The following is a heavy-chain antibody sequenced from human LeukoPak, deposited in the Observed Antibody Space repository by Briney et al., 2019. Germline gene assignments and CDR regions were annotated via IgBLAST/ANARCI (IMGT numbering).Heavy chain of an antibody. V-gene: IGHV4-61*09. CDR1: GGSISSGSYC. J-gene: IGHJ6*03. CDR3: ARSVQYYYGSGSYRQYYYYYMDV. Sequence: SETLSLTCTVSGGSISSGSYCWSWIRQPAGKGPEWIGHIHSSGSTNYNPSLKSRVTIPVDTSKNQFSLKLSSVTAADTAVYYCARSVQYYYGSGSYRQYYYYYMDVWGKGTTVTISS. CDR2: IHSSGST. D-gene: IGHD3-10*01.